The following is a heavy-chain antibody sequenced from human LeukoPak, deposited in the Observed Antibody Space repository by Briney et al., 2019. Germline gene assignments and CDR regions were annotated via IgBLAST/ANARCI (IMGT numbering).Heavy chain of an antibody. J-gene: IGHJ4*02. Sequence: SETLSLTCAVSSGSIFSSNWWSWVRQPPGKGLEWIGQIFHDGSTSYSPSLKSRVTISVDKSKNQFSLRLTSVTAADTAVYYCARDTLKAYTHWGQGTLVTVSS. CDR2: IFHDGST. CDR3: ARDTLKAYTH. V-gene: IGHV4-4*02. D-gene: IGHD2-21*01. CDR1: SGSIFSSNW.